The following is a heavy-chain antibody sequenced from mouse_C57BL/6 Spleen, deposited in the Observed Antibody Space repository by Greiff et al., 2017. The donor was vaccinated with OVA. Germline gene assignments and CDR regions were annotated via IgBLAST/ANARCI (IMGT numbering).Heavy chain of an antibody. CDR1: GYTFTDYY. D-gene: IGHD2-5*01. J-gene: IGHJ3*01. V-gene: IGHV1-76*01. CDR3: ARAYYSNLAWFAY. CDR2: IYPGSGNT. Sequence: VQLQQSGAELVRPGASVKLSCKASGYTFTDYYINWVKQRPGQGLEWIARIYPGSGNTYYNEKFKGKATLTAEKSSSTAYMQLSSLTSEDSAVYVCARAYYSNLAWFAYWGQGTLVTVSA.